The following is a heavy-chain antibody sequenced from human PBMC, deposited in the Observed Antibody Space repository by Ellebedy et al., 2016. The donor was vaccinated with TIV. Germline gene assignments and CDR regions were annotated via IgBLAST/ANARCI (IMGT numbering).Heavy chain of an antibody. CDR1: GGSMRSFY. V-gene: IGHV4-4*07. D-gene: IGHD3-3*01. CDR3: ARAFDPWSGSEYQFDS. J-gene: IGHJ4*02. CDR2: IYSSGST. Sequence: SETLSLTXTVSGGSMRSFYWTWLRQAAGKRLEWIGRIYSSGSTNYNHSFKGRVTMSVDTSKNQFSLELRSVTAADTAVYYCARAFDPWSGSEYQFDSWGQGTLVTVSS.